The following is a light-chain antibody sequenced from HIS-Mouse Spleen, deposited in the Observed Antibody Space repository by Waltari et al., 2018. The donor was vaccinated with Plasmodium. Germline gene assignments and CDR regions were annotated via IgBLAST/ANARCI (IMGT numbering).Light chain of an antibody. CDR3: YSAADNKRV. CDR1: VLAKKY. CDR2: KGS. J-gene: IGLJ3*02. Sequence: SYELTQPSSVSVSPGQTARITCSGDVLAKKYARWFQQKPGQAPVLVIYKGSERPSGIPERFSGYSSGTTVTLTSSGAQVEDEADYYCYSAADNKRVFGGGTKLTVL. V-gene: IGLV3-27*01.